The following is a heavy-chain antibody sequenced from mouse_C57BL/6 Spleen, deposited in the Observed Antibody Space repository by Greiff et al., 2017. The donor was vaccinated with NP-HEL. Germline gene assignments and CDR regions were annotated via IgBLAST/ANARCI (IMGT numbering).Heavy chain of an antibody. V-gene: IGHV1-52*01. Sequence: VKLQQPGAELVRPGSSVKLSCKASGYTFTSYWMHWVKQRPIQGLEWIGNIDPSDSETHYNQKFKDKATLTVDKSSSTAYMQLSSLTSEDSAVYYCARGGSIYAMDYWGQGTSVTVSS. CDR2: IDPSDSET. CDR3: ARGGSIYAMDY. J-gene: IGHJ4*01. CDR1: GYTFTSYW. D-gene: IGHD1-1*01.